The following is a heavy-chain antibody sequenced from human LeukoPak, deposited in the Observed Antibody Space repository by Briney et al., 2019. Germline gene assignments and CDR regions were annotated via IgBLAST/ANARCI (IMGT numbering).Heavy chain of an antibody. D-gene: IGHD6-6*01. J-gene: IGHJ6*02. CDR3: ARAIRYSSSSWVGNYYYYYGMDV. V-gene: IGHV4-30-4*01. CDR2: IYYSGST. Sequence: SQTLSHTCTVSGGSISSGDYYWSWIRQPPGKGLEWIGYIYYSGSTYYNPSLKSRVTISVDTSKNQFSLKLSSVTAADTAVYYCARAIRYSSSSWVGNYYYYYGMDVWGQGTTVTVSS. CDR1: GGSISSGDYY.